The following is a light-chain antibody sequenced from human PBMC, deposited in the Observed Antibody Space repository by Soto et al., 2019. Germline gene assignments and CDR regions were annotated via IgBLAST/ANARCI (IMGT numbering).Light chain of an antibody. CDR2: KAS. CDR3: QQYNSYSWT. V-gene: IGKV1-5*03. CDR1: QGISSD. J-gene: IGKJ1*01. Sequence: DIQLTQSPSFLSSSVGDRVTITCRASQGISSDLAWYQKNQGKAPKLLIYKASSLESGVPSRLRGSGYGTEFTITISSLKTDDFATYYCQQYNSYSWTFGHGTKVDIK.